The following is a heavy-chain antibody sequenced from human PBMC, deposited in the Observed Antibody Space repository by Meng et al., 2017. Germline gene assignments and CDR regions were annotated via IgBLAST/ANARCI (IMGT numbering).Heavy chain of an antibody. V-gene: IGHV4-34*01. J-gene: IGHJ5*02. D-gene: IGHD2-2*01. Sequence: GSLRLSCAAYGVSFSGYYRSWIRQPPGKGLEWIGEINHSGSTNYNPSHKSRVTISVDTSKNQYSMKLSSVNAADTAVYYCARGRDIVVAPAGVRKYDWFDPWGQGALATVSS. CDR1: GVSFSGYY. CDR3: ARGRDIVVAPAGVRKYDWFDP. CDR2: INHSGST.